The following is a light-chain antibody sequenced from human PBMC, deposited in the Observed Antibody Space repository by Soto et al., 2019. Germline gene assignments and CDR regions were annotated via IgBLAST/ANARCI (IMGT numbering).Light chain of an antibody. V-gene: IGLV1-47*01. J-gene: IGLJ2*01. CDR2: KNN. CDR3: ASWDDSLSGHVV. CDR1: SSNIGSNY. Sequence: QPVLTQPPSASGTPGQRVTISCSGSSSNIGSNYVYWYQQLPGTAPKLLIYKNNQRPSGVPDRLSGSKSGTSASLAISGLRSEDEADYYCASWDDSLSGHVVFGGGTKVTVL.